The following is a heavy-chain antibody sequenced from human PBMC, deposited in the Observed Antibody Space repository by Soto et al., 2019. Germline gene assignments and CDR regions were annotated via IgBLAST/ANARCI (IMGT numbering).Heavy chain of an antibody. Sequence: EVQLVESGGGLVQSGGSQRLSCEGSGFTFSSYWMHWVRQAPGKGLVWVSRINRYGSSTSYADSVKGRFTISRDNAKNTVYLQMNSLRAEDTAVYYCARGGDSSYYDSSGYPAAFDIWGQGTMVTVSS. CDR3: ARGGDSSYYDSSGYPAAFDI. J-gene: IGHJ3*02. CDR1: GFTFSSYW. V-gene: IGHV3-74*01. D-gene: IGHD3-22*01. CDR2: INRYGSST.